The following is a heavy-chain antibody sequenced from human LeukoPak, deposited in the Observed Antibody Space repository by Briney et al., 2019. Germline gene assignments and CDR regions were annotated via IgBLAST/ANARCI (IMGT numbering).Heavy chain of an antibody. D-gene: IGHD5-18*01. V-gene: IGHV4-39*07. CDR1: GGSISSTTYY. J-gene: IGHJ4*02. CDR2: INHSGST. Sequence: KPSETLSLTCTVSGGSISSTTYYWNWIRQPPGKGLEWIGEINHSGSTNYNPSLKSRVTISVDTSKNQFSLKLSSVTAADTAVYYCARAFQYSRYFDYWGQGTLVTVSS. CDR3: ARAFQYSRYFDY.